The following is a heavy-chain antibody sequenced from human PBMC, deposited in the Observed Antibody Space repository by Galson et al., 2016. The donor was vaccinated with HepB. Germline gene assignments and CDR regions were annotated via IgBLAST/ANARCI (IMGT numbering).Heavy chain of an antibody. Sequence: SETLSLTCLVRGGTFNNSFWTWIRQTPGKGLEWIGEINDSGVTKYNPSLRSRVTISADTSKNQFSLKLSSVTAADTAIYYCARTLRFRDDYSKNYYYHGMDVWGKGTTVTVSS. V-gene: IGHV4-34*01. CDR1: GGTFNNSF. CDR3: ARTLRFRDDYSKNYYYHGMDV. J-gene: IGHJ6*04. CDR2: INDSGVT. D-gene: IGHD4-11*01.